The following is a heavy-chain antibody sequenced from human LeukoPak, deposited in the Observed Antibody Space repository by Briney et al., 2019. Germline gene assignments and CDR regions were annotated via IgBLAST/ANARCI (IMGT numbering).Heavy chain of an antibody. CDR1: GYTLTDLS. Sequence: ASVKVSCKISGYTLTDLSIHWVRQAPGKGLEWMGGSDPVVGETIYAQRFQGRVTMTEDAHTDTAYLELSRLRSEDTAVYYCATDAAGFEALEIWGQGTMVTVSS. CDR2: SDPVVGET. V-gene: IGHV1-24*01. CDR3: ATDAAGFEALEI. J-gene: IGHJ3*02. D-gene: IGHD6-25*01.